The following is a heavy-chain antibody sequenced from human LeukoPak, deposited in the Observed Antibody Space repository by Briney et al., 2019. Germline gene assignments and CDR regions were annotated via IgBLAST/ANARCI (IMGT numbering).Heavy chain of an antibody. V-gene: IGHV3-48*03. Sequence: GGSLRLSCAASGFTFSSYEMNWVRQAPGKGLEWISYIGSGGSTIYYTDSVKGRFTISRDNAKNSLYLQMNSLRAEDTAVYYCARDRADWGQGTLVTVSS. J-gene: IGHJ4*02. CDR3: ARDRAD. CDR2: IGSGGSTI. CDR1: GFTFSSYE. D-gene: IGHD6-19*01.